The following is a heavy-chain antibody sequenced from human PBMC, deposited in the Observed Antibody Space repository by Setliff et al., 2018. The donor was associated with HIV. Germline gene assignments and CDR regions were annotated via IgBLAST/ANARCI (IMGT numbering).Heavy chain of an antibody. CDR2: MNPSGGSP. D-gene: IGHD5-12*01. CDR1: GYTFTSYD. J-gene: IGHJ6*02. CDR3: ARDRRDGLYYHGMDV. V-gene: IGHV1-8*01. Sequence: ASVKVSCKASGYTFTSYDINWVRQATGQGLEWMGWMNPSGGSPNYAQKFQGRVTMTRDMSTSTVYMELSSLRSEDTAVYYCARDRRDGLYYHGMDVWGQGTTVTVSS.